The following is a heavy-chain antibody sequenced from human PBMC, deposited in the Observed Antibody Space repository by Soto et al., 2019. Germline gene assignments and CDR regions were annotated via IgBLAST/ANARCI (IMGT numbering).Heavy chain of an antibody. J-gene: IGHJ6*02. CDR2: ISAYNGNA. Sequence: ASVKVSCKASGYTFTSYGISWVRQAPGQGLEWMGWISAYNGNANYAQKLQGRVTMTTDTSTSTAYMELRSLRSDDTAVYYCARYGWGITCCFAEGYDYYYGMDVWGQGTTVTVSS. CDR3: ARYGWGITCCFAEGYDYYYGMDV. V-gene: IGHV1-18*01. D-gene: IGHD3-10*01. CDR1: GYTFTSYG.